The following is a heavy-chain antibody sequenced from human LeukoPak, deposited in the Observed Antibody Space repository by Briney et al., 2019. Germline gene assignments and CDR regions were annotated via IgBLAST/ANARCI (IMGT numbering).Heavy chain of an antibody. CDR2: ISSSGSTI. J-gene: IGHJ4*02. V-gene: IGHV3-48*03. Sequence: GGSLRLSCAASGFTFSSYEMNWVRQAPGKGLEWVSYISSSGSTIYYADSVKGRFTISRDNAKNSLYLQMNSLGAEDTAVYYCARSPRYCSGGSCRTLDYWGQGTLVTVSS. CDR3: ARSPRYCSGGSCRTLDY. D-gene: IGHD2-15*01. CDR1: GFTFSSYE.